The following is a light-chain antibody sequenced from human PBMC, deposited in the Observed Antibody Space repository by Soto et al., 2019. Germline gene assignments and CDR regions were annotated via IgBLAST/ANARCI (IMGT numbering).Light chain of an antibody. Sequence: DIVMTQTPLSLSVTPGQPASISGKSSRSLLHSDGKTYLYWYLXKQGQXPQLXIYEVSSRFSGVPDRFSGSGSGTDLTLKISRVEAEDVGVYYCMQALQSPRTFGQGTKVDIK. J-gene: IGKJ1*01. CDR1: RSLLHSDGKTY. CDR3: MQALQSPRT. CDR2: EVS. V-gene: IGKV2-29*03.